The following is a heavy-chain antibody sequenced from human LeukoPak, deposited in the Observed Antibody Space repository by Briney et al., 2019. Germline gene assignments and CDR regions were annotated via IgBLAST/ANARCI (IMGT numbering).Heavy chain of an antibody. CDR2: ISSSSSYI. J-gene: IGHJ4*02. Sequence: GGSLRLSCAASGFTFSSYSMNWVRQAPGKGLEWVSSISSSSSYIYYADSVKGRFTISRDNAKNSLYLQMNSLRAEDTAVYYCARDGCSSGSCFDYWGQGTLVTVSS. CDR3: ARDGCSSGSCFDY. D-gene: IGHD2-15*01. CDR1: GFTFSSYS. V-gene: IGHV3-21*01.